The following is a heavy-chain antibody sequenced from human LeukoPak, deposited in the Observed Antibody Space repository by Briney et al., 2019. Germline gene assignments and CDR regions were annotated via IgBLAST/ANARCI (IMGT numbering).Heavy chain of an antibody. V-gene: IGHV3-23*01. CDR1: GFTFSTYA. J-gene: IGHJ4*02. D-gene: IGHD6-13*01. CDR3: AKHLSSSSRYYYDS. CDR2: IIGSGDST. Sequence: GGSLRLSCAASGFTFSTYAMSWVRQAPGKGLEWVSTIIGSGDSTHYADSVKGRFTISRDNSKNTLYLQVNSLRAEDTAFYYCAKHLSSSSRYYYDSWGQGTLATVSS.